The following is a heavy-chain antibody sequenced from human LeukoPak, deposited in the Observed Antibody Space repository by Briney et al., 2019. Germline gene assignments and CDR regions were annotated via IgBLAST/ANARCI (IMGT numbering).Heavy chain of an antibody. Sequence: PGGSLRLSCAASGFTFSRYWMHWVRQAPGKGLVWVSRINTDGRSTSYADSVKGRFTISRDNAKNTLYLQMNSLRAEDTAVYYCARVADSSSRPYFDSWGRGTLVTVSS. CDR3: ARVADSSSRPYFDS. CDR1: GFTFSRYW. D-gene: IGHD6-13*01. CDR2: INTDGRST. V-gene: IGHV3-74*01. J-gene: IGHJ4*02.